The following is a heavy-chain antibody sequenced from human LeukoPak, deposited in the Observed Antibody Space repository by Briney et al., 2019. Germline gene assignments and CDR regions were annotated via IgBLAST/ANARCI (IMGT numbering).Heavy chain of an antibody. D-gene: IGHD3-9*01. CDR2: IRYDGSNK. Sequence: GGSLRLSCAASGFTFSSYGMHWVREAPGKGLEWVAFIRYDGSNKYYADSVKGRFTISRDNSKNTLYLQMNSLRAEDTAVYYWATLQDYDILTGYRAFDYWGQGTLVTVSS. CDR3: ATLQDYDILTGYRAFDY. V-gene: IGHV3-30*02. J-gene: IGHJ4*02. CDR1: GFTFSSYG.